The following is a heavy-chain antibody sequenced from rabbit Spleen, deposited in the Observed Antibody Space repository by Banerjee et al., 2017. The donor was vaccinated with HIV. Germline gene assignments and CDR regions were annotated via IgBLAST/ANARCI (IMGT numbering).Heavy chain of an antibody. J-gene: IGHJ6*01. V-gene: IGHV1S69*01. CDR2: INSATT. D-gene: IGHD4-2*01. Sequence: MCWVRQAPGEGLEWIGIINSATTAYATWAKGRFTVSKTSTTVDLKITSPTTEDSATYFCARVFLGNYYGMDLWGPGTLVTVS. CDR3: ARVFLGNYYGMDL.